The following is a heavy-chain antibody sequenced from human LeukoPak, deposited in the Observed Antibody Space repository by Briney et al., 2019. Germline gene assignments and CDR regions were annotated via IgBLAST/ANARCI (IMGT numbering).Heavy chain of an antibody. D-gene: IGHD1-26*01. CDR2: ISSSSSYI. CDR3: ARGRIVGATRFDP. CDR1: GFTFSSYS. Sequence: GVSLRLSCAASGFTFSSYSMKWVRGAPGKGLEWVSPISSSSSYIYYADSVKGRYTISRDNAKNSLYLQINSLRAEDTAVYYCARGRIVGATRFDPWGQGTLVTVSS. V-gene: IGHV3-21*01. J-gene: IGHJ5*02.